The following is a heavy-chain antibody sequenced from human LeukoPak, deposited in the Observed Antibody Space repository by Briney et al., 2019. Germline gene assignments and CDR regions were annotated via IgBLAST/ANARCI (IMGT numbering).Heavy chain of an antibody. CDR3: ARQVQGVIRPDY. CDR2: IYYSGST. J-gene: IGHJ4*02. V-gene: IGHV4-39*01. CDR1: GGSISSSSYY. D-gene: IGHD1-1*01. Sequence: LETLSLTCTVSGGSISSSSYYWGWLRQPPGKGLEWIGTIYYSGSTYYNPSLKSRVTVSVDTSKNQFSLELSSVTAADTAVYYCARQVQGVIRPDYWGQGTLVTVSS.